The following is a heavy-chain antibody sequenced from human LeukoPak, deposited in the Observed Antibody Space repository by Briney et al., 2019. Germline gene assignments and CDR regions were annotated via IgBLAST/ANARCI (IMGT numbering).Heavy chain of an antibody. D-gene: IGHD2-8*01. V-gene: IGHV4-59*01. CDR3: ARGAYCTNGVCYNDY. Sequence: PSETLSLTCTVSAGSISSYYWSWIRQPPGKGLEWSGYIYYSGSTNYNPSLKSRVTISVDTSKNQFSLKLSSVTAADTAVYYCARGAYCTNGVCYNDYWGQGTLVTVSS. CDR2: IYYSGST. CDR1: AGSISSYY. J-gene: IGHJ4*02.